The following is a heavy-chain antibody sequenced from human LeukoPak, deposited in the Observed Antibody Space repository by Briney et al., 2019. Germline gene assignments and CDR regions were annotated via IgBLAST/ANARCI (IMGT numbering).Heavy chain of an antibody. Sequence: SVKVSCKASGGTFNRYAVSWVRQAPGQRLEWMGKIIPLFGTTNYAHKFQGRVTITADESATTAYLELSSLRSEDTAIYYCARDRKSGDSYASECWGQGILVTVSS. CDR2: IIPLFGTT. J-gene: IGHJ4*02. V-gene: IGHV1-69*13. D-gene: IGHD5-12*01. CDR1: GGTFNRYA. CDR3: ARDRKSGDSYASEC.